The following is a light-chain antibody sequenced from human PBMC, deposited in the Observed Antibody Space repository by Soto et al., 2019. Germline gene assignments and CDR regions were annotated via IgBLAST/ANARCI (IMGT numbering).Light chain of an antibody. CDR1: QIVGGDT. Sequence: EVGWTPSKGTLSLSPGERAPLSCRASQIVGGDTLAWFQQRPGQAPRLVIYGASNRAAGIPDRFSGSGSGTDFTLTVSRLEPEDFAMYYCQQYHWAPDTFGQAALLQ. V-gene: IGKV3-20*01. J-gene: IGKJ5*01. CDR2: GAS. CDR3: QQYHWAPDT.